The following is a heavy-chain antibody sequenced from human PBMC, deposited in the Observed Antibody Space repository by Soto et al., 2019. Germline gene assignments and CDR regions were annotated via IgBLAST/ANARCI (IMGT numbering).Heavy chain of an antibody. CDR1: GFTFSSYS. D-gene: IGHD1-26*01. J-gene: IGHJ3*02. V-gene: IGHV3-21*01. CDR2: ISSSSSYI. CDR3: ARSPGGSYRPNDAFDI. Sequence: PGGSLRLSCAASGFTFSSYSMSWVRQAPGKGLEWVSSISSSSSYIYYADSVKGRFTISRDNAKNSLYLQMNSLRAEDTAVYYCARSPGGSYRPNDAFDIWGQGTMVTVS.